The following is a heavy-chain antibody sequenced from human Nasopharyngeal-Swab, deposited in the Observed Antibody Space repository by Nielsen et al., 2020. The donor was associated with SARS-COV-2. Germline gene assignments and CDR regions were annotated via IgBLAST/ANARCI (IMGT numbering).Heavy chain of an antibody. Sequence: RQAPGKGLEWIGCIYYSGSTYYNPSLKSRVTISVDTSKNQFSLKLSSVTAADTAVYYCARWRIAAAGNNWFDPWGQGTLVTVSS. CDR2: IYYSGST. V-gene: IGHV4-39*01. CDR3: ARWRIAAAGNNWFDP. D-gene: IGHD6-13*01. J-gene: IGHJ5*02.